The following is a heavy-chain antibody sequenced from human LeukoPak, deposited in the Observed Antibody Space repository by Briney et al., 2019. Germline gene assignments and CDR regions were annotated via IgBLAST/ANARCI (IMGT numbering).Heavy chain of an antibody. CDR2: INPNSGGT. D-gene: IGHD6-13*01. J-gene: IGHJ4*02. CDR1: GYTFTGYY. V-gene: IGHV1-2*02. CDR3: ARAWGYSSSWHLDY. Sequence: GASVKVSCKASGYTFTGYYMHWVRQAPGQGLEWMGWINPNSGGTNYAQKFQGRVTMTRDTSISTAYMELSRLRSDDTAVYYCARAWGYSSSWHLDYWGQGTLVTVSS.